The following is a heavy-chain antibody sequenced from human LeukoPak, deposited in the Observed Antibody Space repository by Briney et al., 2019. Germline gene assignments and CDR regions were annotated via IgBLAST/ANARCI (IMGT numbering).Heavy chain of an antibody. D-gene: IGHD3-16*01. CDR1: GFTFSSYW. CDR3: ARELRTFDS. J-gene: IGHJ4*02. CDR2: IKHNGDEL. Sequence: PGGSLRLSCAASGFTFSSYWMTWVRQAPGKGLEWVANIKHNGDELNYVDSVEDRFTISRDNAKNSLYLHMTSLRAEDAAVYYCARELRTFDSWGQGTLVTVSS. V-gene: IGHV3-7*01.